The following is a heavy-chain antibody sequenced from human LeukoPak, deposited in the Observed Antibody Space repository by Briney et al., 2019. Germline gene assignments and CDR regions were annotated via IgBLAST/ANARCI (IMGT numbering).Heavy chain of an antibody. V-gene: IGHV4-39*01. D-gene: IGHD3-3*01. Sequence: PSETLSLTCTVSGGSISSSSYYWGWIRQPPGKGLEWIGSIYYSGSTYYNPSLMSRVTISVDTSKNQFSLKLSSVTAADTAVYYCARQKIFWSGYYPDYWGQGTLVTVSS. CDR1: GGSISSSSYY. J-gene: IGHJ4*02. CDR3: ARQKIFWSGYYPDY. CDR2: IYYSGST.